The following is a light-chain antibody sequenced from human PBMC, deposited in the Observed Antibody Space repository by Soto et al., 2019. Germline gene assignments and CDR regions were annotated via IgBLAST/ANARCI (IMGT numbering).Light chain of an antibody. CDR1: QSISRS. J-gene: IGKJ3*01. CDR3: QQYNSYLLT. V-gene: IGKV1-5*01. CDR2: DAS. Sequence: DIQMTQSPSTLSASVGDRVTITCRASQSISRSLAWYQQKPGKATNLLIYDASSLESGVPSRFSGSGFGTEFTLTISSLQPDDFATYYCQQYNSYLLTFGPGTKVDIX.